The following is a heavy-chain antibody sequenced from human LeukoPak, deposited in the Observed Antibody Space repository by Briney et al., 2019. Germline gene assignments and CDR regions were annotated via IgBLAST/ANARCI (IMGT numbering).Heavy chain of an antibody. CDR3: ARRGGSGHSYDY. V-gene: IGHV5-51*01. CDR1: RYSSSNYW. CDR2: IYPDDSDT. D-gene: IGHD5-24*01. J-gene: IGHJ4*02. Sequence: GESLKISCKDSRYSSSNYWIAWVRQTPGKGLEWMGIIYPDDSDTRYSPSFQGQVTISADKSINTAYLQWSSLKASDTAMYYCARRGGSGHSYDYWGQGTLVTVSS.